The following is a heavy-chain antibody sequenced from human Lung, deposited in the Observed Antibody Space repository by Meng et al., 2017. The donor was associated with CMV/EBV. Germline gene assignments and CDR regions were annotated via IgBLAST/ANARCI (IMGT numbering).Heavy chain of an antibody. D-gene: IGHD2-2*02. V-gene: IGHV1-69*02. CDR2: ILPTLGLT. Sequence: SVTVSRMYSRDTFTPFTNDWVRQAPGQGLEWMGRILPTLGLTDNAQKFQGRVTITADKSPTTAYMELSSLKSDDTAIYYCASLPTTIQSIEGFWGQGTLVTVSS. CDR1: RDTFTPFT. J-gene: IGHJ4*02. CDR3: ASLPTTIQSIEGF.